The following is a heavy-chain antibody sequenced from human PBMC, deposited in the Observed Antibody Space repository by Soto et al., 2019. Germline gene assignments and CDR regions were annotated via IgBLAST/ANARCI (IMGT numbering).Heavy chain of an antibody. D-gene: IGHD2-15*01. J-gene: IGHJ5*02. V-gene: IGHV4-4*02. CDR1: SGSISSSNW. CDR2: IYHSGST. CDR3: AKRLGYCSGGSCFNWFDP. Sequence: QVQLQESGPGLVKPSGTLSLTCAVSSGSISSSNWWSWVRQPPGKGLEWIGEIYHSGSTNYNPSLKSRVTISVDKSKNQFSLKLSSVTAADTAVYYCAKRLGYCSGGSCFNWFDPWAREPWSPSPQ.